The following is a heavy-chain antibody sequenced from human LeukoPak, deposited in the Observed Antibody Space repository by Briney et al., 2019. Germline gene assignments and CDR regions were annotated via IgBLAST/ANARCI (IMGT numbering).Heavy chain of an antibody. D-gene: IGHD6-13*01. Sequence: GGSLRLSCAASGFTFDDYGMSWVRQAPGKGLEWVSGINWSGGRTGYADSLKGRFTISRDNAKNTLYLQMNSLRVEDTAIYFCARARIAAPLLDYWGQGTLVTASS. CDR2: INWSGGRT. V-gene: IGHV3-20*04. CDR3: ARARIAAPLLDY. J-gene: IGHJ4*02. CDR1: GFTFDDYG.